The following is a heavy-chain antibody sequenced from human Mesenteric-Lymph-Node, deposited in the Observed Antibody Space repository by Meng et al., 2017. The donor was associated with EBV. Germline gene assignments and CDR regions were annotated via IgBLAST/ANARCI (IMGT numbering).Heavy chain of an antibody. CDR3: ARERRVG. J-gene: IGHJ4*02. CDR1: GFTFSNYW. Sequence: EVQLGEAGGQLVRPGGSLTLSCAASGFTFSNYWMHWVRQAPGKGLVWVSRINTDGTSTYYADSVKGRFTISRDNAKNTLYLQMNSLRAEDTAMYYCARERRVGWGQGTLVTVSS. CDR2: INTDGTST. V-gene: IGHV3-74*01.